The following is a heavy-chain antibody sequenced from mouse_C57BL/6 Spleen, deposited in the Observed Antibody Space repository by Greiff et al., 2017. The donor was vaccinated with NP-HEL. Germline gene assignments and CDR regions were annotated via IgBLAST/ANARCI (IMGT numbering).Heavy chain of an antibody. CDR2: ISDGGSYT. CDR3: AREGGYPWFAY. J-gene: IGHJ3*01. D-gene: IGHD1-1*02. CDR1: GFTFSSYA. Sequence: EVHLVESGGGLVKPGGSLKLSCAASGFTFSSYAMSWVRQTPEKRLEWVATISDGGSYTYYPDNVKGRFTISRDNAKNNLYLQMSHLKSEDTAMYYCAREGGYPWFAYWGQGTLVTVSA. V-gene: IGHV5-4*01.